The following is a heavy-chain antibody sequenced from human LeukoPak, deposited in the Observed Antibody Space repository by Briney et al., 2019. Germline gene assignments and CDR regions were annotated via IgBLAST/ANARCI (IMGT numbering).Heavy chain of an antibody. CDR1: GVSFSGYY. CDR2: INHSGST. D-gene: IGHD6-19*01. Sequence: PSETLSLTCAVYGVSFSGYYWSWIRQPPGKGLEWIGEINHSGSTNYNPSLKSRVTISVDTSKNQFSLKLSSVTAADTAVYYCARTGHQTGKNLKLVAGIYYYYMDVWGKGTTVTVSS. CDR3: ARTGHQTGKNLKLVAGIYYYYMDV. J-gene: IGHJ6*03. V-gene: IGHV4-34*01.